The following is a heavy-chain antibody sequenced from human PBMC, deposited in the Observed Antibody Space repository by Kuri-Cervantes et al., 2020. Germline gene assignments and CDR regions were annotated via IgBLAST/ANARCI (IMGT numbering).Heavy chain of an antibody. CDR3: ARDTSVGRNWFDP. J-gene: IGHJ5*02. V-gene: IGHV3-9*01. CDR2: FSWNSGII. Sequence: LSLTCAPSGFTFDAYAMHRVPRAPGKGLEWVSGFSWNSGIIGYADSVKGRFTIPRDNAKNSLYLQMNSLRAEDTAVYYCARDTSVGRNWFDPWGQGTLVTVSS. D-gene: IGHD1-26*01. CDR1: GFTFDAYA.